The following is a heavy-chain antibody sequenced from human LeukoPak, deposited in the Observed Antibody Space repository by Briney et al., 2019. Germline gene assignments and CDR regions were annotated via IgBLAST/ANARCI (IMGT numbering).Heavy chain of an antibody. D-gene: IGHD4-17*01. Sequence: SVKVSCKASGGTFSSYAISWVRQAPGQGLEWMGGIIPIFGTANYAQKFQGRVTITADESTSTAYMELRSLRSDDTAVYYCARANGDELYYFDYWGQGTLVTVSS. V-gene: IGHV1-69*13. CDR3: ARANGDELYYFDY. CDR1: GGTFSSYA. J-gene: IGHJ4*02. CDR2: IIPIFGTA.